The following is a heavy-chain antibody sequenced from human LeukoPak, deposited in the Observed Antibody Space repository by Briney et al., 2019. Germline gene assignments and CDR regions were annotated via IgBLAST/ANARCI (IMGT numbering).Heavy chain of an antibody. CDR3: ASNWFDT. V-gene: IGHV3-7*01. Sequence: GGSLRLSCAASGFTFSSYGMHWVRQAPGKGLEWVANIKQDGSEKYYVDSVKGRFTISRDNAKNSLYLQMNSLSAEDTAVYYCASNWFDTWGQGTLVTVSS. CDR1: GFTFSSYG. CDR2: IKQDGSEK. J-gene: IGHJ5*02.